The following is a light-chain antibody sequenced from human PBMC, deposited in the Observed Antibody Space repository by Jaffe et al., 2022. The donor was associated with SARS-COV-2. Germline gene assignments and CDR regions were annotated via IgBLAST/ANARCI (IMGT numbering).Light chain of an antibody. Sequence: DIQMTQSPSSLSASVGDRVTITCQASQDITNYLNWYQQTPGKAPKLLISDASNLETGVPSRFSGSGSGTHFTFTISSLQPEDIATYFCQQYGHLPLTFGGGTKVEAK. V-gene: IGKV1-33*01. CDR2: DAS. J-gene: IGKJ4*01. CDR1: QDITNY. CDR3: QQYGHLPLT.